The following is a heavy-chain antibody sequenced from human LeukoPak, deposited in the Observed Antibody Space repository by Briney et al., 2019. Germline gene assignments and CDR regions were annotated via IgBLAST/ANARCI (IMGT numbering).Heavy chain of an antibody. V-gene: IGHV3-74*01. Sequence: PGGSLRLSCAASGFTFRTYWMHWVRQVPGKGLVWVSRINSDGNIITYADSVKGRFTISRDNTRNMVYLQMNSLTDEDSAVYYCVAGMGNYWGQGTLVSV. CDR2: INSDGNII. CDR3: VAGMGNY. J-gene: IGHJ4*02. CDR1: GFTFRTYW. D-gene: IGHD1-26*01.